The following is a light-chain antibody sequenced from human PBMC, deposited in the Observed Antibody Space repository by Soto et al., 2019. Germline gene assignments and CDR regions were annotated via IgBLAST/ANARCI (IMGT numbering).Light chain of an antibody. Sequence: QSVLTQPPSASGTPGQTVTISCSGSTSNIGSNYVFWYQQFPGTAPKLLMYGNTQRPSGVPDRFSGSKSGNTASLTISGLQAEDEGDYYCSSYAGSNNVIFGGGTKVTVL. CDR3: SSYAGSNNVI. CDR2: GNT. V-gene: IGLV1-47*01. CDR1: TSNIGSNY. J-gene: IGLJ2*01.